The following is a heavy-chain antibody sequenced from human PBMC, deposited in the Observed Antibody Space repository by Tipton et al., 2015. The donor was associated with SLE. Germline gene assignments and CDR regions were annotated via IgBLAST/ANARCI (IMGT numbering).Heavy chain of an antibody. CDR3: ASRAISGISYFYGIDV. CDR2: IHYSGTT. J-gene: IGHJ6*02. CDR1: GFSISSSSYT. V-gene: IGHV4-39*02. Sequence: TLSLTCTVSGFSISSSSYTWGWIRQPPGKGLEWIGTIHYSGTTYYNPSLRSRVTISVDTSKNDFSLKVTSVTAPDTAVYYCASRAISGISYFYGIDVWGQGTTVTVSS. D-gene: IGHD3-3*02.